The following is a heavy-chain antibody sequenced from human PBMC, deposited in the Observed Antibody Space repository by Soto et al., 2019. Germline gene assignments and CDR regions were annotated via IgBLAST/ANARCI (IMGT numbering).Heavy chain of an antibody. CDR2: IYSGGST. CDR1: GITFSNYA. D-gene: IGHD2-15*01. V-gene: IGHV3-66*01. Sequence: GGSLRLSCAASGITFSNYAMTWVRQAPGKGLEWVSVIYSGGSTYYADSVKGRFTISRDDSKNTLFLQMNSLRAEDTAVYYCATAKLLLPWLFDYWGQGTLVTVSS. J-gene: IGHJ4*02. CDR3: ATAKLLLPWLFDY.